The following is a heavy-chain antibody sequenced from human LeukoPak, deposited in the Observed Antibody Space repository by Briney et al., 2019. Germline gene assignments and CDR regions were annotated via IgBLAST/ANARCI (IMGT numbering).Heavy chain of an antibody. CDR2: ICSGGST. V-gene: IGHV3-53*01. CDR3: AASDIFDFDY. CDR1: GFTVSSNY. D-gene: IGHD2-21*01. J-gene: IGHJ4*02. Sequence: PGGSLRLSCAASGFTVSSNYMSWVRQAPGKGLEWASVICSGGSTYYADSVKGRFTISRDNSKNTLYLQMNSLRAEDTAVYYCAASDIFDFDYWGQGTLVTVSS.